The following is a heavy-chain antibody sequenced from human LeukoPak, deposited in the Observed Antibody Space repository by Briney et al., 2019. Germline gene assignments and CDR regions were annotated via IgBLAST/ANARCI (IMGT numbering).Heavy chain of an antibody. V-gene: IGHV3-30*02. CDR3: AKDVPNWAVDY. CDR2: LRSDGNGK. J-gene: IGHJ4*01. D-gene: IGHD7-27*01. CDR1: GFTFTRHG. Sequence: GGSLRLSCAASGFTFTRHGMHWVRQAPGKGLEWVAFLRSDGNGKNYANSVKGRFTISSDNSQNMVFLQMNSLRPEDTAVYYCAKDVPNWAVDYWGQGTLVIVSS.